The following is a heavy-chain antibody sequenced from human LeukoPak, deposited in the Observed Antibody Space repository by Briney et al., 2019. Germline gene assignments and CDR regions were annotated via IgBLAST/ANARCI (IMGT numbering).Heavy chain of an antibody. CDR3: ARFGSYFEY. D-gene: IGHD3-10*01. CDR1: GGSINYYY. Sequence: SETLSLTCTVSGGSINYYYWSWIRQPPGKGLEWIGYVYYSGSTNYNPSLKSRVTISEDTSKNQFSLKLNSVTAADPAVYYCARFGSYFEYWGRGTLVTVSS. J-gene: IGHJ4*02. V-gene: IGHV4-59*01. CDR2: VYYSGST.